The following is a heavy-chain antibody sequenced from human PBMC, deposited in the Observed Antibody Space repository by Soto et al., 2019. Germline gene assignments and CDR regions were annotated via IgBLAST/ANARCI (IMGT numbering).Heavy chain of an antibody. CDR3: ARDRGPSSGYYPYWFDP. J-gene: IGHJ5*02. CDR2: ISAYNGNT. D-gene: IGHD3-22*01. CDR1: GYTFTSYG. Sequence: ASVKVSCKASGYTFTSYGISWVRQAPGQGLEWMGWISAYNGNTNYAQKLQGRVTMTRDTSTSTVYMELSSLRSEDTAVYYCARDRGPSSGYYPYWFDPWGQGTLVTVSS. V-gene: IGHV1-18*01.